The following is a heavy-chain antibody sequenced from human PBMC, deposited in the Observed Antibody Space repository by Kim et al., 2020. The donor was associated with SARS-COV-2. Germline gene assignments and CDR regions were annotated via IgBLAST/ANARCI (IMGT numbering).Heavy chain of an antibody. V-gene: IGHV4-39*01. CDR1: GGSISSSSYY. Sequence: SETLSLTCTVSGGSISSSSYYWGWIRQPPGKGLEWIGSIYYSGSTYYNPSLKSRVTISVDTSKNQFSLKLSSVTAADTAVYYCARVDSSFDIQHWGQGTLVTVSS. CDR3: ARVDSSFDIQH. CDR2: IYYSGST. D-gene: IGHD6-6*01. J-gene: IGHJ1*01.